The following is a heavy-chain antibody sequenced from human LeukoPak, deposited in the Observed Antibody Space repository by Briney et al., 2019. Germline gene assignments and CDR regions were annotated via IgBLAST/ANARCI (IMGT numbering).Heavy chain of an antibody. J-gene: IGHJ4*02. CDR3: ARGKYKASL. CDR1: GASVSSSY. Sequence: PSATLSLTCTVSGASVSSSYWSWIRQPPGKGLEWIAYIYYSGSTNYNPSLKSRVTISVDTSKNQFSLKLSSVTAADTAVYYCARGKYKASLWGQGTLVTVSS. V-gene: IGHV4-59*02. D-gene: IGHD1-1*01. CDR2: IYYSGST.